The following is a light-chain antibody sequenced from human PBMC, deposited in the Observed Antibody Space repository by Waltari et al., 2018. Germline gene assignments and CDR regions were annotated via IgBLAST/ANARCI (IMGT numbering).Light chain of an antibody. CDR3: ATWDDYLRGV. CDR1: SSNIGTNT. CDR2: GNN. V-gene: IGLV1-44*01. J-gene: IGLJ3*02. Sequence: QSVLTQPPSASGTPGQRVTISCSGSSSNIGTNTVNWYQQVPGAAPKLLIYGNNQRPSGVPDRFSGSKSGTSASLAISGLQSEDEADYYCATWDDYLRGVVGGGTKLTVL.